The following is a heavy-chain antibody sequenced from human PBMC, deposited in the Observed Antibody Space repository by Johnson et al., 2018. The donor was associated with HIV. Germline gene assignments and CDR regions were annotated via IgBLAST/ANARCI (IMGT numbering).Heavy chain of an antibody. D-gene: IGHD6-13*01. V-gene: IGHV3-33*03. Sequence: QEQLVESGGGVVQPGRSLRLSCAASGFTFSSYGMHWVRQAPGKGLEWVAVIWYDGSNKYYADSVKGRFTISRDNAKNSLYLQMNSLRAEDTAVYYCAKGGSSNDAFDIWGQGTMVTVSS. CDR1: GFTFSSYG. CDR2: IWYDGSNK. CDR3: AKGGSSNDAFDI. J-gene: IGHJ3*02.